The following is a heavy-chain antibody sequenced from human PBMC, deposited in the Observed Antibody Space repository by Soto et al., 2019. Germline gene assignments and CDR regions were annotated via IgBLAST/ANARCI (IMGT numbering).Heavy chain of an antibody. CDR1: GASISNYY. CDR3: ARGMSGYDYIMDN. CDR2: VYASGST. J-gene: IGHJ4*02. V-gene: IGHV4-4*07. Sequence: SETLSLTCSVSGASISNYYWIWIRQPAGKGLEWIGSVYASGSTNYSPSLKRRVTMSVDTSENQFSLQLSSVTAADTAVYYCARGMSGYDYIMDNWGQGTLVTVSS. D-gene: IGHD5-12*01.